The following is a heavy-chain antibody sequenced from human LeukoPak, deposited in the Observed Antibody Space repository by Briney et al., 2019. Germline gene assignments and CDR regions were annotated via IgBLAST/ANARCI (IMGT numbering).Heavy chain of an antibody. CDR3: ARGAYGSGSDAFDI. CDR1: GFTFSSYS. V-gene: IGHV3-20*04. Sequence: PGGSLRLSCAASGFTFSSYSMNWVRQAPGKGLEWVSGISWNGGTTAYADSVMGRFTISRDNAKNSLYLQMNSLRAEDTALYYCARGAYGSGSDAFDIWGQGTMVTVSA. J-gene: IGHJ3*02. D-gene: IGHD3-10*01. CDR2: ISWNGGTT.